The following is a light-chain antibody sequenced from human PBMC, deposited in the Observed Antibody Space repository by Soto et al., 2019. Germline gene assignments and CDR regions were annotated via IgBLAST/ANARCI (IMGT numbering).Light chain of an antibody. J-gene: IGLJ1*01. CDR2: EVS. CDR1: SSDVGGYNY. CDR3: SSYAGSNNFV. Sequence: QSALTQPPSASGSPGQSVTISCTGSSSDVGGYNYVSWYQQHPGKAPKLMIYEVSKRPSGVPDRFSGSKSGNTASLTVSGFQAEDEADYYCSSYAGSNNFVFGSGTKDTVL. V-gene: IGLV2-8*01.